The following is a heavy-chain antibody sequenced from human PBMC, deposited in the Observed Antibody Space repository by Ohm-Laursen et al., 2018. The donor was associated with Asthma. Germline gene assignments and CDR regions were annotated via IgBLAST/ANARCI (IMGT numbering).Heavy chain of an antibody. V-gene: IGHV3-30-3*01. CDR1: GFTFSTYA. Sequence: SLRLSCAASGFTFSTYAMHWVRQAPGKGLEWVAVISYDGYNKYYSDSVKGRFTISRDNSKNTLYLQMNSLRAEDTAVYYCAREASYYYYGMDVWGQGTTVTVSS. J-gene: IGHJ6*02. CDR3: AREASYYYYGMDV. CDR2: ISYDGYNK.